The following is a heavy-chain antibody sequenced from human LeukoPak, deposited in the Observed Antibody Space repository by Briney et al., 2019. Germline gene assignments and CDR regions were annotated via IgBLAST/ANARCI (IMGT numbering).Heavy chain of an antibody. V-gene: IGHV3-30*18. D-gene: IGHD1-26*01. CDR3: AKDVEKYSGSYLGVFDI. Sequence: GGSLRLSCAASGFTFSNYGMHWVRQAPGKGLEWVAVVSYEGTVDYYADSVRGRFTVSRDNSKNTLYLQMNSLRAEDTAVYYCAKDVEKYSGSYLGVFDIWGQETMVTVSS. J-gene: IGHJ3*02. CDR1: GFTFSNYG. CDR2: VSYEGTVD.